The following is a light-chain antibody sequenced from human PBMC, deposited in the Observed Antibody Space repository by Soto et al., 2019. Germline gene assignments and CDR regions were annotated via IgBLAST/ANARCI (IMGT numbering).Light chain of an antibody. CDR2: LNSAGSH. CDR1: SGHSSYA. V-gene: IGLV4-69*01. CDR3: QTWGTGIHYV. Sequence: QPVLTQSPSASASLGASVKLTCTLSSGHSSYAIALHQQQPEKGPRYLMKLNSAGSHSKGDGIPDRFSGSSSGAERYLTSASLQSEDEADYYCQTWGTGIHYVFGTGTKVTVL. J-gene: IGLJ1*01.